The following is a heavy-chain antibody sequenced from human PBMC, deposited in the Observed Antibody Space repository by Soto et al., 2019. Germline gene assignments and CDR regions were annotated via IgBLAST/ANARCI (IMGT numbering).Heavy chain of an antibody. CDR1: GYTFTSYG. Sequence: ASVKVSCKASGYTFTSYGISWVRQAPGQGLEWMGWINAYNGNTNYAQKLQGRVTMTTDTSTSTAYMELRSLRSDDTAVYYCARDYGYCTNGVCSVLYYYYYYGMDVWGQGTTVTVSS. D-gene: IGHD2-8*01. CDR3: ARDYGYCTNGVCSVLYYYYYYGMDV. CDR2: INAYNGNT. V-gene: IGHV1-18*01. J-gene: IGHJ6*02.